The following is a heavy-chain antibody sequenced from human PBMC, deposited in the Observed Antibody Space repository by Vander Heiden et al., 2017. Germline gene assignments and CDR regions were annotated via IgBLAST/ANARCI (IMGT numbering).Heavy chain of an antibody. CDR1: GGSFSGYS. V-gene: IGHV4-34*01. Sequence: QVQLQQWGAGLLKPSETLSLTCAVYGGSFSGYSCSWSRQPPGKGLEWIGAMNQSGSTNYNPSLKSRVTISVDTSKKQFSLKLSSVTAADTAVYYCARGNTSSPSGEFPKWFDPWGQGTLVTVSS. D-gene: IGHD6-6*01. CDR2: MNQSGST. CDR3: ARGNTSSPSGEFPKWFDP. J-gene: IGHJ5*02.